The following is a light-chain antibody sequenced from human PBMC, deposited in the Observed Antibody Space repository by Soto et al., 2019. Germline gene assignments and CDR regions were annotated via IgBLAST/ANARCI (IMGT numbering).Light chain of an antibody. CDR3: QNYNSYPRT. CDR1: QSVSSW. J-gene: IGKJ1*01. Sequence: DIQLTQSPSTLSASVGDRVTITCRASQSVSSWLAWYQQKPGKAPKLLIYKASSLESGVPSRFSGSGSGTEFTLTISSLQPDDIATYSCQNYNSYPRTFVQGSKV. V-gene: IGKV1-5*03. CDR2: KAS.